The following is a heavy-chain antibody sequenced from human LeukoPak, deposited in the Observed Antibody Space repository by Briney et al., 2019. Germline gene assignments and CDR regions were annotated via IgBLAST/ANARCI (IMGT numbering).Heavy chain of an antibody. Sequence: GESLKISCKGSGYSFTSYWIGWVRPMPGKGLEWMGIIYPGDSDTRYSPSFQGQVTISADKSISTAYLQWSSLKASDTAMYYCASSTVTYGSGSYYLDYWGQGTLVTVSS. J-gene: IGHJ4*02. CDR2: IYPGDSDT. CDR1: GYSFTSYW. D-gene: IGHD3-10*01. V-gene: IGHV5-51*01. CDR3: ASSTVTYGSGSYYLDY.